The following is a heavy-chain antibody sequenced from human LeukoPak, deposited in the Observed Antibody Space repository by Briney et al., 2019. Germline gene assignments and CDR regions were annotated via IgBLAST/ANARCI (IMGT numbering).Heavy chain of an antibody. CDR2: IYYSGST. D-gene: IGHD6-19*01. J-gene: IGHJ4*02. CDR3: AGGRIVGAQCIDY. V-gene: IGHV4-59*01. CDR1: GGSISSYY. Sequence: PSETLSLTCTVSGGSISSYYWSWIRDPPGKGLGWIGYIYYSGSTNYNPSLKSRVIISVDTSKNQFSQKQSSRTAAETTVYYCAGGRIVGAQCIDYWGQGTLVTVSS.